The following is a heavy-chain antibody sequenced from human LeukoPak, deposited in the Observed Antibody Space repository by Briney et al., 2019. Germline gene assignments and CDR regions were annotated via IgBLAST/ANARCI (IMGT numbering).Heavy chain of an antibody. CDR3: AKDTVGAVAGFDY. V-gene: IGHV3-23*01. D-gene: IGHD6-19*01. CDR1: GFTFGSFA. CDR2: ISGSGGTT. Sequence: GGSLRLSCAASGFTFGSFAMSWVRQAPGKGLEWVSAISGSGGTTFYADSVKGRFTFSRDNSKNTLFLQMNSLRDEDTAVYFCAKDTVGAVAGFDYWGQGTLVPVSS. J-gene: IGHJ4*02.